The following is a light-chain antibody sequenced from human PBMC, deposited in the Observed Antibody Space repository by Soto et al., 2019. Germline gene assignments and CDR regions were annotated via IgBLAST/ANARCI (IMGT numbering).Light chain of an antibody. J-gene: IGKJ1*01. Sequence: DIPMTQSPSTLSASVGDRVTITCRASQSISSWLAWYQQKPGKAPKVLIYDASSLESGVPSRFSGSGSGTEFTLTISSLQPDDFSTYYCQQYNSYWTFGQGTKVEIK. V-gene: IGKV1-5*01. CDR2: DAS. CDR3: QQYNSYWT. CDR1: QSISSW.